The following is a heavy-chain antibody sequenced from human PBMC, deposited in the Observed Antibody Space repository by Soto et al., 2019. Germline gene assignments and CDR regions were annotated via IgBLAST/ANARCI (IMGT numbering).Heavy chain of an antibody. V-gene: IGHV4-31*03. J-gene: IGHJ4*02. Sequence: QVQLQESGPGLVKPSQTLSLTCTVSGGSISVGVYYWNWIRQLPGKGPEWIGYTYHTGSTYYNRSLESRVTISVDPAKNQFSLRLSSVTAADTAVYYCARIGNPDASLYFDYWGQGTLVTVSS. CDR3: ARIGNPDASLYFDY. CDR2: TYHTGST. CDR1: GGSISVGVYY. D-gene: IGHD2-2*01.